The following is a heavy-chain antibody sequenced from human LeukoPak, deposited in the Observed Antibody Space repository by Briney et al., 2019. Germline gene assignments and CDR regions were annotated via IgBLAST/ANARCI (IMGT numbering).Heavy chain of an antibody. J-gene: IGHJ6*02. CDR1: GGTFSTYA. CDR3: VRLTRRSSWYYYYGMDV. CDR2: IIPIFGIA. V-gene: IGHV1-69*04. D-gene: IGHD6-13*01. Sequence: SVKVSCKASGGTFSTYAISWVRQAPGQGLEWMGRIIPIFGIANYAQKFQGRVTITADKSTSTAYMELSSLRSEDTAVYYCVRLTRRSSWYYYYGMDVWGQGTTVTVSS.